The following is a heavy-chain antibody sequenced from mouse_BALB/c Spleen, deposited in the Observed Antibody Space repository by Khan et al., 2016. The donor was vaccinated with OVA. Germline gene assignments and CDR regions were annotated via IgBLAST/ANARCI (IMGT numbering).Heavy chain of an antibody. Sequence: VQLQQSGAELAKPGASVKMSCKASGYTFTSYWMHWIKQRPGQGLEWIGYINPTSGYTDYNQKFKDKAKLTADKSSSKAYMQLSSLTSDDSAVYYCARDRIDYWGQGTALTVSS. V-gene: IGHV1-7*01. CDR1: GYTFTSYW. CDR3: ARDRIDY. J-gene: IGHJ2*01. CDR2: INPTSGYT.